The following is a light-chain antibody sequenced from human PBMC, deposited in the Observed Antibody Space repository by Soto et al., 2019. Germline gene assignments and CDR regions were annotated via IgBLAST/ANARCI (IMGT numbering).Light chain of an antibody. V-gene: IGLV2-14*01. J-gene: IGLJ2*01. CDR1: SSDVGAYNY. Sequence: QSVLTQPASVSGSPGQSITISCTGTSSDVGAYNYVSWYQQHPGKVPKLMIYDVSNRPSGVSNRFSGSKSGNTASLTISGLQAEDEGDYYCSSYTSSSTVVFGGGTTLTVL. CDR3: SSYTSSSTVV. CDR2: DVS.